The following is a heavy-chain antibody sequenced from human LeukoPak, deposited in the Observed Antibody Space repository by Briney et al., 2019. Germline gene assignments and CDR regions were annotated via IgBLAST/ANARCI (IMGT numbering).Heavy chain of an antibody. CDR3: ARVRMVRGVITYYYYGMDV. J-gene: IGHJ6*02. CDR2: INHSGST. CDR1: GGSFSGYY. Sequence: SSETLSLTCAVYGGSFSGYYWSWIRQPPGKGLEWIGEINHSGSTNYNSSLKSRVTISVDTSKNQFSLKLSSVTAADTAVYYCARVRMVRGVITYYYYGMDVWGQGTMVTVSS. V-gene: IGHV4-34*01. D-gene: IGHD3-10*01.